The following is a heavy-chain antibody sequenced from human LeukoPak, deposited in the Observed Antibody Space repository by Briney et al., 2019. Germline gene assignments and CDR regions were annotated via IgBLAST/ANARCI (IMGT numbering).Heavy chain of an antibody. CDR3: ASKPKGYCTNGVCYSVFDY. J-gene: IGHJ4*02. D-gene: IGHD2-8*01. V-gene: IGHV4-39*01. CDR1: GGSISSSSHY. Sequence: SETLSLTCTVSGGSISSSSHYWGWIRQPPGKGLEWIGSIYYSGSTYHNPSLKSRITISVDTSKNQFSLKLSSVTAADTAVHYCASKPKGYCTNGVCYSVFDYWGQGTLVTVSS. CDR2: IYYSGST.